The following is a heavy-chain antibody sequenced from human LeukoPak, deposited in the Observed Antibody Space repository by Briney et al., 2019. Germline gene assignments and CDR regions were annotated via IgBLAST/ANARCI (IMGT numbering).Heavy chain of an antibody. CDR2: IYHSGST. Sequence: SETLSLTCTVSGYSISSGYYWGWIRQPPGKGLEWIGSIYHSGSTYYNPSLKSRVTISVDTSKNQISLNLRSVTAADTAMYYCARDRLLWFGELDFWGQGTLVIVSS. D-gene: IGHD3-10*01. CDR3: ARDRLLWFGELDF. CDR1: GYSISSGYY. J-gene: IGHJ4*02. V-gene: IGHV4-38-2*02.